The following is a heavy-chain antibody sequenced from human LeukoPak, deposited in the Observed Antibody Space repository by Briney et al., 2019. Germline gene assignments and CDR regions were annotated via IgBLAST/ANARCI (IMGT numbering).Heavy chain of an antibody. J-gene: IGHJ4*02. CDR2: ISGSGGST. D-gene: IGHD6-19*01. CDR1: GFTFSSYA. CDR3: ARVLFYSSGNKSNRVDY. Sequence: GGSLRLSCAASGFTFSSYAMSWVRQAPGKGLEWVSAISGSGGSTYYADSVKGRFTISRDNSKNTLYLQMGSLRAEDMAVYYCARVLFYSSGNKSNRVDYWGQGTLVTVSS. V-gene: IGHV3-23*01.